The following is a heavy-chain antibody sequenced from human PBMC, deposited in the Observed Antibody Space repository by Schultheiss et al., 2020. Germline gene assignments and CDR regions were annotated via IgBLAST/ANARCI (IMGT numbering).Heavy chain of an antibody. Sequence: GGSLRLSCAASGFTFSNAWMNWVRQAPGKGLEWVGRIKSKTDGGTTDYAAPVKGRFTISRDDSKNTLYLQMNSLKTEDTAVYYCTTDIYIVVVVAATPVAWSDYWGQGTLVTVSS. CDR1: GFTFSNAW. D-gene: IGHD2-15*01. CDR2: IKSKTDGGTT. J-gene: IGHJ4*02. CDR3: TTDIYIVVVVAATPVAWSDY. V-gene: IGHV3-15*07.